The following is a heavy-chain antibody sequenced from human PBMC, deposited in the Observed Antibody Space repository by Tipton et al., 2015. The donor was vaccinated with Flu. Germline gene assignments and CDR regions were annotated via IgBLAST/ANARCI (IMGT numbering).Heavy chain of an antibody. CDR3: ARSRDYVWGSYRYSDYDAFDI. Sequence: LRLSCVVSGFTVNNHYITWVRQAPGKGLEWIGEINHSGSTNYNPSLKSRVTISVDTSKNQFSLKLSSVTAADTAVYFCARSRDYVWGSYRYSDYDAFDIWGQGTMVTVSS. V-gene: IGHV4-34*01. J-gene: IGHJ3*02. CDR2: INHSGST. D-gene: IGHD3-16*02. CDR1: GFTVNNHY.